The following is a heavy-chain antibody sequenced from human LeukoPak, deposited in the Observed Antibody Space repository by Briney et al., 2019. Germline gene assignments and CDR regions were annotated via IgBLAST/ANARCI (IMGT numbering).Heavy chain of an antibody. D-gene: IGHD5/OR15-5a*01. V-gene: IGHV3-53*01. CDR1: GFNVRSNY. CDR2: LHSGGDT. CDR3: ARGKVYYYYDY. J-gene: IGHJ4*02. Sequence: GGSLRLSCAVSGFNVRSNYMTWVRQAPGKGLEWVSVLHSGGDTYYADSVKGRFTISRDNSENTVYLQMNSLRAEDTAVYYCARGKVYYYYDYWGQGTLVAVSS.